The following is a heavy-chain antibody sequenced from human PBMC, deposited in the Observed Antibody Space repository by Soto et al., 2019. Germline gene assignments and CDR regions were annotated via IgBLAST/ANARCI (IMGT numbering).Heavy chain of an antibody. CDR1: GGTFSSYT. J-gene: IGHJ5*02. Sequence: QVQLVHSGAEVKKPGSSVKVSCKASGGTFSSYTISWVRQAPGQGLEWMGRIIPILGIANYAQKFQGRVTITADKSTSTAYMELSSLSSEDTAVYYCARGGLGMGEGSWGQGTLVTVSS. D-gene: IGHD7-27*01. V-gene: IGHV1-69*02. CDR2: IIPILGIA. CDR3: ARGGLGMGEGS.